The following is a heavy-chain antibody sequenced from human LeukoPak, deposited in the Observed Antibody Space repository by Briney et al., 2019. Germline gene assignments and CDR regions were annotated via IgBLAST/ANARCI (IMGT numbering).Heavy chain of an antibody. V-gene: IGHV3-7*01. CDR3: AGGYSFGFAS. CDR1: GFIFEASA. J-gene: IGHJ4*02. D-gene: IGHD5-18*01. Sequence: PGGSLRLSCAASGFIFEASAMSWVRQAPGKGLEWVANIKKDGSETYYVDSVKGRFTISRDNAKNSMYLQMDSLRAEDTALYYCAGGYSFGFASWGQGTLVTVSS. CDR2: IKKDGSET.